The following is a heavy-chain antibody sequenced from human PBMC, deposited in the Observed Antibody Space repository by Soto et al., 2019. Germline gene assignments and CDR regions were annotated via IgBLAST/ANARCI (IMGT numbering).Heavy chain of an antibody. CDR2: ISSSSSTI. D-gene: IGHD3-3*01. CDR3: ARRKGITIFGVVTHYYYGMDV. CDR1: GFTFSSYS. J-gene: IGHJ6*02. Sequence: GGSLRLSCAASGFTFSSYSMNWVRQAPGKGLEWVSYISSSSSTIYYADSVKGRFTISRDNAKNSLYLQMNSLRDEDTAVYYCARRKGITIFGVVTHYYYGMDVWGQGTTVTVSS. V-gene: IGHV3-48*02.